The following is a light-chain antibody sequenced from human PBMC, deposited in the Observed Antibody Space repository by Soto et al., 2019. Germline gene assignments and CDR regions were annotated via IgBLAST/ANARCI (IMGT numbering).Light chain of an antibody. J-gene: IGKJ1*01. V-gene: IGKV1-5*03. Sequence: DIQMTQSPSTLSASVGDRVTITCRASQSISSGLAWYQQKPGKAPKLLIYKASSLESGVPSRLSGSGYGTEVTLTIESLQPDDFATYYCQQYNSYQWTFGQGTKVEIK. CDR3: QQYNSYQWT. CDR2: KAS. CDR1: QSISSG.